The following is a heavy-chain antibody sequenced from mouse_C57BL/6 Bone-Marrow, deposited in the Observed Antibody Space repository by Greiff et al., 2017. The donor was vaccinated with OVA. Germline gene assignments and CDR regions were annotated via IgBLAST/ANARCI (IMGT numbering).Heavy chain of an antibody. J-gene: IGHJ4*01. CDR3: TRRNDYYGSSYAMDY. D-gene: IGHD1-1*01. Sequence: KESGAELVRPGASVTLSCKASGYTFTDYEMHWVKQTPVHGLEWIGAIDPETGGTAYNQKFKGKAILTADKSSSTAYMELRSLTSEDSAVYYCTRRNDYYGSSYAMDYWGQGTSVTVSS. CDR1: GYTFTDYE. CDR2: IDPETGGT. V-gene: IGHV1-15*01.